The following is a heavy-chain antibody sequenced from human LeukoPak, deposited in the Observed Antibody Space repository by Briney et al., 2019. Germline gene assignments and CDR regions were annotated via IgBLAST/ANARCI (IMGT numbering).Heavy chain of an antibody. Sequence: GASVKVSCKASGYRFTGYYVHWVRQAPGQGLEWMGWINPDSGGTNFAQRFRRRPTLTRDTSISTAYMELSRLTSDDTAVYYCARDAISRGIIDYWGEGTLVTVSS. CDR1: GYRFTGYY. J-gene: IGHJ4*02. CDR2: INPDSGGT. CDR3: ARDAISRGIIDY. V-gene: IGHV1-2*02. D-gene: IGHD3-10*01.